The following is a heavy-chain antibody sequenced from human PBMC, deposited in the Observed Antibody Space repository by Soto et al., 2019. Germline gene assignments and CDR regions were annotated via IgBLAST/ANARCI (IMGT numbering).Heavy chain of an antibody. CDR3: ARGAHGSGYAVY. Sequence: ASVRVSCKXSGYTFTTYGINWVRQAPGQGLEWMGWISGYNGNTNYPQKFQGRVTMTTDTSRSTAYMELRSLRSEDTAVYYCARGAHGSGYAVYWGQGTLVTVSS. CDR2: ISGYNGNT. J-gene: IGHJ4*02. V-gene: IGHV1-18*01. D-gene: IGHD3-3*01. CDR1: GYTFTTYG.